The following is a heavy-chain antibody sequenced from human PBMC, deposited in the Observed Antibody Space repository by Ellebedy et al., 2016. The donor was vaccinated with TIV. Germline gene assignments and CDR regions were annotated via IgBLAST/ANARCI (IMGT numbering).Heavy chain of an antibody. CDR3: ARDSSGYYGWFDP. D-gene: IGHD6-25*01. Sequence: SETLSLXXTVSGGSISSSSYYWGWIRQPPGKGLEWIGSIYYSGSTYYNPSLKSRVTISVDTSKNQFSLKLSSVTAADTAVYYCARDSSGYYGWFDPWGQGTLVTVSS. J-gene: IGHJ5*02. CDR1: GGSISSSSYY. V-gene: IGHV4-39*07. CDR2: IYYSGST.